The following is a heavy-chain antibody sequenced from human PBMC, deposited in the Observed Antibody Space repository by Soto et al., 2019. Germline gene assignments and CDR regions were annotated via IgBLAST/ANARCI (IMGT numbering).Heavy chain of an antibody. V-gene: IGHV1-58*01. CDR3: AAEYCSSTSGQHYYYYYGMDV. J-gene: IGHJ6*04. CDR1: GFTFTSSA. Sequence: GASVKVSCKASGFTFTSSAVQWVRQARGQRLEWIGWIVVGSGNTNYAQKFQERVTITRDMSTSTAYMELSSLRSEDTAVYYRAAEYCSSTSGQHYYYYYGMDVWGKGTTVTVSS. CDR2: IVVGSGNT. D-gene: IGHD2-2*01.